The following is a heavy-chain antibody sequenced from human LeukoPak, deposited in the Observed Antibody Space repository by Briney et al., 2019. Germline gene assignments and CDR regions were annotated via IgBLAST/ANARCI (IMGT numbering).Heavy chain of an antibody. D-gene: IGHD3-22*01. CDR2: INPNNGGT. V-gene: IGHV1-2*06. CDR3: AGEDNSSGYRPFDI. CDR1: GYTFTGYY. Sequence: ASVKVSCKASGYTFTGYYIHWVRQAPGQGLEWMGRINPNNGGTNYAQKFQGRVTMTRDMSMSTAYMELSRPRSDDTAVYYCAGEDNSSGYRPFDIWGQGTMVTVPS. J-gene: IGHJ3*02.